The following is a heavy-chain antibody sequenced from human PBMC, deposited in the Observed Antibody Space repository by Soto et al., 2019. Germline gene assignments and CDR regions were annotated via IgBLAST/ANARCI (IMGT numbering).Heavy chain of an antibody. V-gene: IGHV3-30-3*01. CDR2: ISYDGSNK. D-gene: IGHD2-2*01. CDR1: GFTFSSYA. J-gene: IGHJ4*02. CDR3: AREFTTKDQLLCGHFDY. Sequence: QVQLVESGGGVVQPGRSLRLSCAASGFTFSSYAMHWVRQAPGKGLEWVAVISYDGSNKYYADSVKGRFTISRDNSKNTLYLQMNSLRAEDTAVYYCAREFTTKDQLLCGHFDYWGQGTLVTVSS.